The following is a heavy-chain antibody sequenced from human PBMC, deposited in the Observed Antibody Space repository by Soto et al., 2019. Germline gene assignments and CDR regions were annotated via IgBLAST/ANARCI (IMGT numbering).Heavy chain of an antibody. J-gene: IGHJ4*02. CDR3: ARGFPYYDFWSGFSV. V-gene: IGHV3-48*02. CDR2: ISSSSSTI. Sequence: GGSLRLSCAASGFTFSSYSVNWVRQAPGKGLEWVSYISSSSSTIYYADSVKGRFTISRDNAKNSLYLQMNSLRDEDTAVYYCARGFPYYDFWSGFSVWGQGTLVTVSS. CDR1: GFTFSSYS. D-gene: IGHD3-3*01.